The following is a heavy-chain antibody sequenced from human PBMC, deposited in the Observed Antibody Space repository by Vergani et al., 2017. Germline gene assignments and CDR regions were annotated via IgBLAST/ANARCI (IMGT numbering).Heavy chain of an antibody. Sequence: QVQLVQSGAAVKKPGASAKVSCTASGYIFKNYYMHWLRLAPGQGFQWMGIVNFVTGAATSPQKLEGRITMTRDTSTATFYMDLSSLKYEDTAIYYCARSIGYCTSGRCRPYYFDLWGQGTLVTVSS. J-gene: IGHJ4*01. D-gene: IGHD2-15*01. CDR2: VNFVTGAA. CDR3: ARSIGYCTSGRCRPYYFDL. V-gene: IGHV1-46*02. CDR1: GYIFKNYY.